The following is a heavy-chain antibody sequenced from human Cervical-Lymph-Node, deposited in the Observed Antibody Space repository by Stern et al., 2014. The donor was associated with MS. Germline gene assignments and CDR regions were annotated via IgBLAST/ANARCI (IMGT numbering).Heavy chain of an antibody. V-gene: IGHV3-21*01. CDR1: GFTFSSYS. CDR2: ISSSSSYI. CDR3: ARNPPAAAGTY. Sequence: EVQLVESGGGLVKPGGSLSLSCAASGFTFSSYSMNWVRPAPGKGLEWVSSISSSSSYIYYADSVKGRFTISRDNAKNSLYLQMNSLRAEDTAVYYCARNPPAAAGTYWGQGTLVTVSS. J-gene: IGHJ4*02. D-gene: IGHD6-13*01.